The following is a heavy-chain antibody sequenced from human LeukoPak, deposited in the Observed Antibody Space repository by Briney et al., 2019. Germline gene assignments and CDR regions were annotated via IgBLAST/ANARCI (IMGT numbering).Heavy chain of an antibody. J-gene: IGHJ5*02. CDR1: GGTFSSYA. CDR3: ARDTAMVTGWFDP. Sequence: SVKVSCKASGGTFSSYAISWVRQAPGQGLEWMGRIIPILGIANYAQKFQGRVTITADKSTRTAYMELSSLRSEDTAVYYCARDTAMVTGWFDPWGQGTLVTVSS. D-gene: IGHD5-18*01. V-gene: IGHV1-69*04. CDR2: IIPILGIA.